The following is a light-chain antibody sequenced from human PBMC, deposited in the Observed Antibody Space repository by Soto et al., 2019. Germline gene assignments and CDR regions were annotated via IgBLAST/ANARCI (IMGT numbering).Light chain of an antibody. CDR1: QTISSW. V-gene: IGKV1-5*03. CDR3: QHYNSYSEA. CDR2: KAS. Sequence: DIQMTQSPSTLSGSVGARVTITCRASQTISSWLAWYQQNPRKAPKLLIYKASTLKSGVASRFSGSGSGTEFTLTISCLQPDDFATYYCQHYNSYSEAFGQGTKVDIK. J-gene: IGKJ1*01.